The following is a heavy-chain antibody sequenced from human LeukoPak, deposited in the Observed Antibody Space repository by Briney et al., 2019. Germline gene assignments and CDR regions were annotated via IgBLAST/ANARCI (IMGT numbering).Heavy chain of an antibody. CDR2: IYYSGST. CDR3: ARHELLGGNDY. V-gene: IGHV4-59*08. J-gene: IGHJ4*02. D-gene: IGHD1-26*01. CDR1: GGSLSGYY. Sequence: SETLSLTCAVYGGSLSGYYWSWIRQPPGKGLEWIGYIYYSGSTNYNPSLKSRVTISVDTSKNQFSLKLSSVTAADTAVYYCARHELLGGNDYWGQGTLVTVSS.